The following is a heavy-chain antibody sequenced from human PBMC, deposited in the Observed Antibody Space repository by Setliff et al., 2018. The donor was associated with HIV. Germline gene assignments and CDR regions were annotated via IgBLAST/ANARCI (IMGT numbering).Heavy chain of an antibody. V-gene: IGHV4-34*12. CDR1: GGSLDNYY. Sequence: SETLSLTCDVYGGSLDNYYWTWMRQAPGKGLEWIGEIVDSGATFYNSSLQSRVTISLDTPRKRFSLKLRSVTAADTAVYYCVRASLPGNHVFFDYWGQGRLVTVSS. CDR3: VRASLPGNHVFFDY. CDR2: IVDSGAT. J-gene: IGHJ4*02.